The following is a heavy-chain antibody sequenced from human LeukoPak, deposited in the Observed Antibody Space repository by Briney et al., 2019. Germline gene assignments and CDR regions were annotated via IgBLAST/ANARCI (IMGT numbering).Heavy chain of an antibody. Sequence: SETLSLTCTVSGGSISSYYWSWIRQPPGKGLEWIGYISYSSTTNYNPSLKSRVTISIDTSKNQFSLKLSSVTAADTAVYYCARGVNWIDPWGQGTLVTVSS. CDR2: ISYSSTT. CDR3: ARGVNWIDP. D-gene: IGHD6-13*01. V-gene: IGHV4-59*01. J-gene: IGHJ5*02. CDR1: GGSISSYY.